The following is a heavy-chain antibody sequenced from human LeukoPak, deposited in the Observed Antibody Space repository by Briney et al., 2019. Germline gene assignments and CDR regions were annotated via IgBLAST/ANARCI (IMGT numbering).Heavy chain of an antibody. V-gene: IGHV3-30-3*01. CDR1: GFAFRNYV. CDR2: TSSDLNVK. Sequence: GGSLRLSCAASGFAFRNYVIHWVRQAPGKGLEWVAVTSSDLNVKLYADSVKGRFTISRDNSRSTLYLQMNSLRPEDTAIYYCAREGYYGSGSPPSLYFDYWGQGTLVTVSS. J-gene: IGHJ4*02. D-gene: IGHD3-10*01. CDR3: AREGYYGSGSPPSLYFDY.